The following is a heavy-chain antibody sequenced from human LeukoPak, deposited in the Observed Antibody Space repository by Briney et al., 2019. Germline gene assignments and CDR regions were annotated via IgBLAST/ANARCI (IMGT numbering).Heavy chain of an antibody. D-gene: IGHD3-3*01. CDR1: GGSISSSSYY. CDR3: ARTQYDFWSGYPTHVFDY. V-gene: IGHV4-39*01. Sequence: PSETLSLTCTVSGGSISSSSYYWGWIRQPPGKGLEWIGNIYYSGSIYSNPSLKSRVTISVDTSKNQFSLKLSSVTAADTAVYYCARTQYDFWSGYPTHVFDYWGQGTLVTVSS. CDR2: IYYSGSI. J-gene: IGHJ4*02.